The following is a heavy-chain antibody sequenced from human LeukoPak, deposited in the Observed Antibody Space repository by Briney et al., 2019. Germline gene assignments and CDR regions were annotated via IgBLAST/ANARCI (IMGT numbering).Heavy chain of an antibody. CDR1: GGTFSSYA. Sequence: ASVKVSCKASGGTFSSYAISWVRQAPGQGPEWMGGIIPIFGTANYAQKFQGRVTITADESTSTAYMELSSLRSEDTAVYYCCSMVRGVIPENWFDPWGQGTLVTVSS. V-gene: IGHV1-69*01. CDR3: CSMVRGVIPENWFDP. J-gene: IGHJ5*02. CDR2: IIPIFGTA. D-gene: IGHD3-10*01.